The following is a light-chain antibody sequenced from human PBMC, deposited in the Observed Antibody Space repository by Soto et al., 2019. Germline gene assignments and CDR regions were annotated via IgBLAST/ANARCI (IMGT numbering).Light chain of an antibody. Sequence: EVVMTQSPATLSVSPGDTATLSCRSSQNIHINLAWYQQKPGQAPTLLIYGVTARAPGVPARFSGSGYGTDFTLTIRSVQSGDFGVFYCQQYEGWPRTFGLGTKVDIK. V-gene: IGKV3-15*01. CDR3: QQYEGWPRT. CDR1: QNIHIN. CDR2: GVT. J-gene: IGKJ2*01.